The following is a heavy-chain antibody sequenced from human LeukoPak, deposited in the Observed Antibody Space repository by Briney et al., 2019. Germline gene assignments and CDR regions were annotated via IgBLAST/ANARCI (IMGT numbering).Heavy chain of an antibody. CDR1: GFTFRGYA. CDR3: VKTTRPLGAFDY. V-gene: IGHV3-23*01. D-gene: IGHD6-6*01. CDR2: TSEGGDSA. Sequence: GGSLRLSCAASGFTFRGYAMNWVRQAPGKGLEWVSGTSEGGDSANYADSVKGRFTISRDNFNSMLYLQLNSLRAEDTATYYCVKTTRPLGAFDYWGLGTLVTVSS. J-gene: IGHJ4*02.